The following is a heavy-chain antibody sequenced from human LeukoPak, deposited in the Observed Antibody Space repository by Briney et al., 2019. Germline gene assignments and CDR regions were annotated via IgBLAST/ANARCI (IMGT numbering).Heavy chain of an antibody. V-gene: IGHV3-73*01. CDR2: IRSEPNSYAT. J-gene: IGHJ4*02. D-gene: IGHD2-8*01. CDR1: GFTFSGSA. CDR3: TSLLGYCTNDVCYNY. Sequence: GGSLRLSCAASGFTFSGSAMHWVRQASGKGLEWVGRIRSEPNSYATAYAASVKGRITISRDDSKNTAYLQMNSLKTEDTAVYYCTSLLGYCTNDVCYNYWGQGTLVTVSS.